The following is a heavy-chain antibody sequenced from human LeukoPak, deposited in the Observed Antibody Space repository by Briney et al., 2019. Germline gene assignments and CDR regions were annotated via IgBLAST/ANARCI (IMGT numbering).Heavy chain of an antibody. CDR3: ARDLVLSYYDILTGQLDY. CDR2: INPNSGGT. D-gene: IGHD3-9*01. J-gene: IGHJ4*02. V-gene: IGHV1-2*02. Sequence: ASVKVSCKASGYTFTGYYMHWVRQAPGQGLEWMGWINPNSGGTNYAQKLQGRVTMTRDTSISTAYMELSRLRSDDTAVYYCARDLVLSYYDILTGQLDYWGQGTLVTVSS. CDR1: GYTFTGYY.